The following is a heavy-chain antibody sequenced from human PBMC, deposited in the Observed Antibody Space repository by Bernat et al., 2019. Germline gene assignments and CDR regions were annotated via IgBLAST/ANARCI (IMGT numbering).Heavy chain of an antibody. D-gene: IGHD2-15*01. CDR3: ARVSVGRVAATTDYYYMDV. CDR1: GYSISSGYY. Sequence: QVQLQESGPGLVKSSETLSLTCAVSGYSISSGYYWGWIRQPPGKGLEWIGSIYHSGSTYSNPSLKSRVTISVDTSKNQFSLKLSSVTAADTAVYYCARVSVGRVAATTDYYYMDVWGKGTTVTVPS. J-gene: IGHJ6*03. V-gene: IGHV4-38-2*01. CDR2: IYHSGST.